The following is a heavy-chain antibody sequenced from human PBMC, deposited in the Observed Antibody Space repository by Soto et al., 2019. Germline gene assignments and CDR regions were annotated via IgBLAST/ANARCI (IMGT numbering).Heavy chain of an antibody. J-gene: IGHJ5*02. CDR2: MSYTGNT. CDR3: ARARVISSRNWFDP. V-gene: IGHV4-31*03. Sequence: QVQLQESGPGLVEPSQTLSLTCTISNGAINRGGYYWSWIRQRPGKGLEWVGYMSYTGNTYYSPSLKSRVAIAVDTSKTQLSLKLHSVTAADAAIYCCARARVISSRNWFDPWGQGTLVTVSS. D-gene: IGHD3-16*02. CDR1: NGAINRGGYY.